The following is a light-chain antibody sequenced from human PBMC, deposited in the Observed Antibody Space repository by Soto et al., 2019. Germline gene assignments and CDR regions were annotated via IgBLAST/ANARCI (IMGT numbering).Light chain of an antibody. CDR2: EVS. CDR3: SSYTSSSTWV. V-gene: IGLV2-14*01. CDR1: SSDIGDYNY. J-gene: IGLJ3*02. Sequence: QSALTQPACVSGSPGQSITISCSGTSSDIGDYNYVSWYQQNPGKAPKLMIYEVSNRPSGVSNRFSGSKSGNTASLTISGLQAEDEADYYCSSYTSSSTWVFGGGTKLTVL.